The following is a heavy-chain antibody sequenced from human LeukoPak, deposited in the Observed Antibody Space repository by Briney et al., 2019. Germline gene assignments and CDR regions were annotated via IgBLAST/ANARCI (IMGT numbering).Heavy chain of an antibody. CDR2: INPNSGGT. CDR3: ATDPSTTVTTTLP. CDR1: GYTFTGYY. Sequence: GASVKVSCKASGYTFTGYYMHWVRQAPGQGLEWMGWINPNSGGTNYAQKFQGRVTMTRDTSTDTAYMELSSLRSEDTAVYYCATDPSTTVTTTLPWGQGTLVTVSS. V-gene: IGHV1-2*02. D-gene: IGHD4-17*01. J-gene: IGHJ5*02.